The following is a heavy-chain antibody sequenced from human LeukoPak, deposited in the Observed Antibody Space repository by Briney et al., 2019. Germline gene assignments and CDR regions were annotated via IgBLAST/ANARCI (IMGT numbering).Heavy chain of an antibody. D-gene: IGHD3-22*01. J-gene: IGHJ3*02. CDR1: GGSISSYY. V-gene: IGHV4-59*12. CDR3: ARDGPYYYDSSGYYDAFDI. Sequence: SETLSLTCTVSGGSISSYYWSWIRQPPGKGLEWIGYIYYRGSTNYNPSLKSRVTISVDTSKNQFSLKLSSVTAADTAVYYCARDGPYYYDSSGYYDAFDIWGQGTMVTVSS. CDR2: IYYRGST.